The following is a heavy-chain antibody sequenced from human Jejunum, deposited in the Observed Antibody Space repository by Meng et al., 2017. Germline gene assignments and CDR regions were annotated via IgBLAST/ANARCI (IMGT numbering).Heavy chain of an antibody. J-gene: IGHJ4*02. CDR1: GGSISSGDYY. CDR3: ASYDLFTGFGFDY. D-gene: IGHD3-9*01. CDR2: IYYSGNT. V-gene: IGHV4-30-4*01. Sequence: QVQLQESGPGMGKPAQNLARTGTVSGGSISSGDYYWSWIRQPPGKGLEWIGYIYYSGNTYYNPSLKSRVTISVDTPKNQFSLKLSSVTAADTAVYYCASYDLFTGFGFDYWGQGTLVTVSS.